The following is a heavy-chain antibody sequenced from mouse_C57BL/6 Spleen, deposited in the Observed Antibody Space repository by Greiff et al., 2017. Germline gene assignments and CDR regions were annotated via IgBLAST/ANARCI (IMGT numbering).Heavy chain of an antibody. CDR3: ARSHYSNYDWFAY. Sequence: VKLQQPGAELVRPGSSVKLSCKASGYTFTSYWMDWVKQRPGQGLEWIGNIYPSDSETHYNQKFKDKATLTVDKSSSTAYMQLSSLTSEDSAVYYCARSHYSNYDWFAYWGQGTLVTVSA. CDR2: IYPSDSET. D-gene: IGHD2-5*01. CDR1: GYTFTSYW. J-gene: IGHJ3*01. V-gene: IGHV1-61*01.